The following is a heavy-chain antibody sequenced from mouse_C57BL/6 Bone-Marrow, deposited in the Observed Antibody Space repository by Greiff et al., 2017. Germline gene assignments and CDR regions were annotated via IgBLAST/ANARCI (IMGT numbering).Heavy chain of an antibody. CDR1: GYTFTDYN. D-gene: IGHD1-3*01. J-gene: IGHJ4*01. V-gene: IGHV1-18*01. CDR3: ARSGTTGGFYAMDY. CDR2: INPNNGGT. Sequence: VQLQQSGPELVKPGASVKIPCKASGYTFTDYNMDWVKQSHGKSLEWIGDINPNNGGTIYNQKFKGKATLTVDKSSSTAYMELRSLTSEDTAVYYCARSGTTGGFYAMDYWGQGTSVTVSS.